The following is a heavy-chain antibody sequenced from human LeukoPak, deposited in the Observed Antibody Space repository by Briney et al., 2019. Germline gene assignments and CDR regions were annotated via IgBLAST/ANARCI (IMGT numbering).Heavy chain of an antibody. D-gene: IGHD3-22*01. Sequence: GGSLRLSCAASGFTFSSYAMSWVRQAPGKGLEWVSAISGSGGSTYYADSVKGRFTISRDNAKNSLYLQMNSLRAEDTAVYYCARDRTDSSGYYNTWGQGTLVTVSS. CDR1: GFTFSSYA. V-gene: IGHV3-23*01. CDR2: ISGSGGST. J-gene: IGHJ5*02. CDR3: ARDRTDSSGYYNT.